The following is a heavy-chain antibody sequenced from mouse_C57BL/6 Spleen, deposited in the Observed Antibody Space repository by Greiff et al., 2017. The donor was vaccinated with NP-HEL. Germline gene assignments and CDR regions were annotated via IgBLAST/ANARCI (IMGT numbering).Heavy chain of an antibody. V-gene: IGHV5-4*01. D-gene: IGHD1-1*02. CDR2: ISDGGSYT. J-gene: IGHJ4*01. CDR3: AREGGTHAMDY. CDR1: GFTFSSYA. Sequence: DVMLVESGGGLVKPGGSLKLSCAASGFTFSSYAMSWVRQTPEKRLEWVATISDGGSYTYYPDNVKGRFTISRDNAKNNLYLQMSHLKSEDTAMYYCAREGGTHAMDYWGQGTSVTVSS.